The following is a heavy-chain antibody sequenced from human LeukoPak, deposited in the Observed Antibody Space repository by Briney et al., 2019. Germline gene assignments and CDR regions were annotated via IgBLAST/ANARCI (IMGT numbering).Heavy chain of an antibody. Sequence: SETLSLTCTVSGGSISSYYRGWIRQPPGKGLEWIGYIYYSGSTNYNPSLKSRVTISVDTSKNQFSLKLSSVTAADTAVYYCARSVGSAGYSYADYYFDYWGQGTLVTVSS. D-gene: IGHD5-18*01. CDR3: ARSVGSAGYSYADYYFDY. CDR1: GGSISSYY. V-gene: IGHV4-59*01. CDR2: IYYSGST. J-gene: IGHJ4*02.